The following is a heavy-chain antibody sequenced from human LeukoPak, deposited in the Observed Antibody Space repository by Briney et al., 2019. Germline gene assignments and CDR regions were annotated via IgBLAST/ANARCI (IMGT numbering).Heavy chain of an antibody. V-gene: IGHV4-38-2*01. CDR1: GYSISSGYY. CDR3: ARYGYSSSAGDY. J-gene: IGHJ4*02. D-gene: IGHD6-6*01. Sequence: PSETLSLTCAVSGYSISSGYYWGWIRQPPGEGLEWIGNIYHSGSTYCNPSLKSRVTISVDTSKNQFSLKLNSVTAADTAVYYCARYGYSSSAGDYWGQGTLVTVSS. CDR2: IYHSGST.